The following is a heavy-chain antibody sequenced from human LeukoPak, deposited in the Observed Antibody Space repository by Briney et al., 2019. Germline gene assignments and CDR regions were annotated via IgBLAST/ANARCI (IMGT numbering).Heavy chain of an antibody. Sequence: ASVKVSCKASGGTFSSYAISWVRQAPGQGLEWMGGIIPIFGTANYAQKFQGRVTITADESTSTAYMELRSLRSDDTAVYYCARVTYSSGWSFDYWGQGTLVTVSS. D-gene: IGHD6-19*01. CDR1: GGTFSSYA. CDR3: ARVTYSSGWSFDY. CDR2: IIPIFGTA. J-gene: IGHJ4*02. V-gene: IGHV1-69*01.